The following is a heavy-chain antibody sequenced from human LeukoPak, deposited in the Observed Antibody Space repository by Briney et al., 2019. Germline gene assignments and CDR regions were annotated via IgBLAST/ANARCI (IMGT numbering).Heavy chain of an antibody. J-gene: IGHJ5*02. CDR3: AREGYSSSWSRSWFDP. V-gene: IGHV3-7*01. D-gene: IGHD6-13*01. CDR1: GFTFSSYW. CDR2: IKQGGSEK. Sequence: GGSLRLSCAASGFTFSSYWMSWVRQAPGKGLEWVANIKQGGSEKYYVDSVKGRFTISRDNAKNSLYLQMNSLRAEDTAVYYCAREGYSSSWSRSWFDPWGQGTLVTVSS.